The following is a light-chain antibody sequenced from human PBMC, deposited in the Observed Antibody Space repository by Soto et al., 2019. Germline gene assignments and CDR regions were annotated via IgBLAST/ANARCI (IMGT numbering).Light chain of an antibody. Sequence: QSALTQPASVSGSSGQSITISCTGTSSDVGGYNYVSWYQQHPGKAPKLIIFEVSNRPSGASNRFSGSKSGNTASLTISGLQAEDEADYYCTSYTVSSSTYVFGTGTKLTVL. V-gene: IGLV2-14*01. CDR1: SSDVGGYNY. CDR3: TSYTVSSSTYV. CDR2: EVS. J-gene: IGLJ1*01.